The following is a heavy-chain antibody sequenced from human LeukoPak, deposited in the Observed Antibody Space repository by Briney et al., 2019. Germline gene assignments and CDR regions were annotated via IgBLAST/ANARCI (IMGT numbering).Heavy chain of an antibody. D-gene: IGHD1-20*01. V-gene: IGHV1-8*03. CDR2: MNPNSGNT. Sequence: RASVKVSCKASGYTFTSYDINWVRQATGQGLEWMGWMNPNSGNTGYAQKFQGRVTITRNTSISTAYMELSSLRAEDTAVYYCARDNLHEAFDIWGQGTMVTVSS. J-gene: IGHJ3*02. CDR3: ARDNLHEAFDI. CDR1: GYTFTSYD.